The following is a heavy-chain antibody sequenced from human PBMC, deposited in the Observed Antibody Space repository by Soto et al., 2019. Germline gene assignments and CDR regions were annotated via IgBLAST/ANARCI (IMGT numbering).Heavy chain of an antibody. CDR2: IWYDGSNK. CDR3: ARDYYGSGSSPLGMDV. CDR1: GFTFSSYG. Sequence: GGSLRLSCAASGFTFSSYGMHWVRQAPGKGLEWVAVIWYDGSNKYYADSVKGRFTIPRDNSKNTLYLQMNSLRAEDTAVYYCARDYYGSGSSPLGMDVWGQGTTVTVSS. J-gene: IGHJ6*02. D-gene: IGHD3-10*01. V-gene: IGHV3-33*01.